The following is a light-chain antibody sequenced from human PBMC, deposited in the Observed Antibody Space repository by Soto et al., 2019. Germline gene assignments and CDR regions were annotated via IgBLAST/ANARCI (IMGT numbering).Light chain of an antibody. Sequence: EIVLTQSPGTLSLSPGERATLSCRASQSVSSSYLAWYQQKPGQAPRLLIYGPSTRATGIPARFSGSGSGTEFTLTISSLQSEDFAVYYCQQYYDWPLTFGGGTKVEVK. J-gene: IGKJ4*01. CDR2: GPS. CDR1: QSVSSSY. V-gene: IGKV3-15*01. CDR3: QQYYDWPLT.